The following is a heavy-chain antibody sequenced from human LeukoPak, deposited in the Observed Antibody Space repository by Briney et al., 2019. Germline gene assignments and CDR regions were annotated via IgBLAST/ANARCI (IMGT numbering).Heavy chain of an antibody. V-gene: IGHV1-69*13. CDR1: GGTFSSYA. J-gene: IGHJ4*02. CDR2: IIPIFGTA. CDR3: ASLGYCSSTSCLDMGGY. Sequence: ASVKVSCKASGGTFSSYAISWVRQAPGQGLEWMGGIIPIFGTANYAQKFQGRVTITADESTSTAYMELSSLRSEDTAVYYCASLGYCSSTSCLDMGGYWGQGTLVTVSS. D-gene: IGHD2-2*01.